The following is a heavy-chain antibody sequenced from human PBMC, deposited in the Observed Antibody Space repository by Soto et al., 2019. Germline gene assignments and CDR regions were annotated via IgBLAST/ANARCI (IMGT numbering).Heavy chain of an antibody. D-gene: IGHD2-15*01. CDR1: GGTFSSYT. V-gene: IGHV1-69*02. J-gene: IGHJ3*02. CDR3: ARPRYCSGGSCYKDRETLAFDI. CDR2: IIPILGIA. Sequence: SVKVSCKASGGTFSSYTISWVRQAPGQGLEWMGRIIPILGIANYAQKFQGRVTITADKSTSTAYMELSSLRSEDTAVYYCARPRYCSGGSCYKDRETLAFDIWGQGIMVTVSS.